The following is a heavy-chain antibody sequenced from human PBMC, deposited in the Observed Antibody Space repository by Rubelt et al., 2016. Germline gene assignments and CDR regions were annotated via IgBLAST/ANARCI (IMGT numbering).Heavy chain of an antibody. J-gene: IGHJ3*02. CDR3: ASVQVVPAAIGDDAFDI. CDR2: INHSGST. CDR1: GGSFSGYY. D-gene: IGHD2-2*01. Sequence: QVQLQQWGAGLLKPSETLSLTCAVYGGSFSGYYWSWIRQPPGKGLEWIGEINHSGSTNYNPSRKIRVTRSVDTSKNQCALKLSSVTAADTAVYYCASVQVVPAAIGDDAFDIWGQGTMVTVSS. V-gene: IGHV4-34*01.